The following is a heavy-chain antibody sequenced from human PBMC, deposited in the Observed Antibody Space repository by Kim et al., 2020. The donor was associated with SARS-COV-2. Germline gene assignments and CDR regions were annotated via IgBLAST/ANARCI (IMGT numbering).Heavy chain of an antibody. CDR3: ARDVVAGTSDY. CDR1: GFTFSSYS. D-gene: IGHD6-19*01. CDR2: ISSSSSYI. V-gene: IGHV3-21*01. J-gene: IGHJ4*02. Sequence: GGSLRFSCAASGFTFSSYSMNWVRQAPGKGLEWVSSISSSSSYIYYADSVKGRFTISRDNAKNSLYLQMNSLRAEDTAVYYCARDVVAGTSDYWGQGTLVTVSS.